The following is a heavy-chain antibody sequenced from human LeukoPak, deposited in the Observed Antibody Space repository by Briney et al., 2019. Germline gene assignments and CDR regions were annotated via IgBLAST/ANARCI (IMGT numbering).Heavy chain of an antibody. CDR3: VRDVRGVGGDYHYMDV. D-gene: IGHD3-10*01. Sequence: GGSLRLSCAASGFIFNTHWMHWVRQGPGKGLVWVSRINRDGSSTTYADPVKGRFTVSRDNAKNTLYLQMHSLRAEDTAVYYCVRDVRGVGGDYHYMDVWGKGTTVTVSS. CDR2: INRDGSST. J-gene: IGHJ6*03. V-gene: IGHV3-74*01. CDR1: GFIFNTHW.